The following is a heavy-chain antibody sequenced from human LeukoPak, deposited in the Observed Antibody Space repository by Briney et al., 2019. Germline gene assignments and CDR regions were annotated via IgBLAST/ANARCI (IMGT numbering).Heavy chain of an antibody. CDR1: GFTFSSYA. J-gene: IGHJ4*02. CDR2: ITGSGGTT. Sequence: GGSLRLSCAPSGFTFSSYAMNWVRQAPGKGLEWVSAITGSGGTTYYADSVRGRFTISRDNSKNTLYLQMNSLRAEDTAIYYCAKSRSEVVVAAANYWGQGTLITASS. D-gene: IGHD2-15*01. V-gene: IGHV3-23*01. CDR3: AKSRSEVVVAAANY.